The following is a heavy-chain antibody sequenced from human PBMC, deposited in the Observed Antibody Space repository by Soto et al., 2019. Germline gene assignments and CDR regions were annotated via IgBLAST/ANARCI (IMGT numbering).Heavy chain of an antibody. J-gene: IGHJ4*02. CDR3: ARHPYDFWSGYLDY. CDR2: IYYSGST. CDR1: GGSISSYY. D-gene: IGHD3-3*01. Sequence: PSETLSLTCTVSGGSISSYYWSWIRQPPGKGLEWIGYIYYSGSTNYNPSLKSRVTISVDTSKNQFSLKLSSVTAADTAVYYCARHPYDFWSGYLDYWGQGTLVTVSS. V-gene: IGHV4-59*08.